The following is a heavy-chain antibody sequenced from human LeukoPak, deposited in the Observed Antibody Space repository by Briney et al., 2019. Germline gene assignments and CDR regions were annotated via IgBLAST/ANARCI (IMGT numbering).Heavy chain of an antibody. V-gene: IGHV4-4*02. CDR1: GGSISSSNW. CDR3: ASRLVTPYGDYDY. D-gene: IGHD4-17*01. Sequence: SGTLSLTCAVSGGSISSSNWWSWVRQPPGKGLEWIGEIYHSGSTNYNPSLKSRVIISVDKSKNQFSLKLSSVTAADTAVYYCASRLVTPYGDYDYWGQGTLVTVSS. J-gene: IGHJ4*02. CDR2: IYHSGST.